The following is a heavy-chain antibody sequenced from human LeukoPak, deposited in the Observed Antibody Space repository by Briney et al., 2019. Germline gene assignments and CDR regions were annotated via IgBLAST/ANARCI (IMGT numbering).Heavy chain of an antibody. CDR2: IHTSGSA. V-gene: IGHV4-4*07. D-gene: IGHD4-17*01. CDR1: GSSFNTYY. CDR3: ARDIVYLIDEDYG. J-gene: IGHJ4*02. Sequence: PSETLSLTCSVSGSSFNTYYWSWIRQPAGKGLEWIGRIHTSGSADYSPSLQSRVIISVDMSKKEFSLKLTSVTAADTAVYYCARDIVYLIDEDYGWGQGILVTVSS.